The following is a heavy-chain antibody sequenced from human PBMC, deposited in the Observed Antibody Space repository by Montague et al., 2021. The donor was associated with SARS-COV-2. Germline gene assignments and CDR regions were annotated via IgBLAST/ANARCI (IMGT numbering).Heavy chain of an antibody. CDR2: ISSSSSYI. D-gene: IGHD3-10*01. V-gene: IGHV3-21*01. Sequence: SLRLSCAASGFTFSSYSMNWVRQAPGKGLEWVSSISSSSSYIYYADSVKGRFTISGDNAKNSLYLQMNSLRAEDTAVYYCARAAVRGVIEHIYGMDVWGQGTTVTVSS. CDR1: GFTFSSYS. J-gene: IGHJ6*02. CDR3: ARAAVRGVIEHIYGMDV.